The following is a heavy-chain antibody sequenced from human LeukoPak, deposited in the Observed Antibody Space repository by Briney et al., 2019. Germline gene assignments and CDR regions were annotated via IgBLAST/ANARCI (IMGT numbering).Heavy chain of an antibody. CDR1: GGSISSYC. CDR2: IQYSGSS. V-gene: IGHV4-59*01. Sequence: PSETLSLTCTVSGGSISSYCWSWIRQPPGKGLEWIGYIQYSGSSNYNSSLKSRVTISVDTSQNHFSLKVSSVTAADTAVYYCARGKRWLQSPFDYWGQGTLVTVSS. CDR3: ARGKRWLQSPFDY. D-gene: IGHD5-24*01. J-gene: IGHJ4*02.